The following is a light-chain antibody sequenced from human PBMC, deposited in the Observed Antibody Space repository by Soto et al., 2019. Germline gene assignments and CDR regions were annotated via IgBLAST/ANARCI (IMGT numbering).Light chain of an antibody. CDR3: LLYYGGVVNWV. Sequence: QTVVTQEPSLTVSPGGTVTLTCASATGAVTSAYSSNWLQQKPGQAPRALIYSTYYKYSWTPARFSGSLLGDKAVLTLSGVQPEDEAHYYCLLYYGGVVNWVFGGGTKLTVL. CDR2: STY. V-gene: IGLV7-43*01. CDR1: TGAVTSAYS. J-gene: IGLJ3*02.